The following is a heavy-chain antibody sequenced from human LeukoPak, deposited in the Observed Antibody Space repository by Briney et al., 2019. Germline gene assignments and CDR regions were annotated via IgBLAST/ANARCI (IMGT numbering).Heavy chain of an antibody. CDR2: ISAYNGNT. Sequence: ASVTVSCTASGYTFTSYGISWVRQAPGQGLEWMGWISAYNGNTNYAQKLQGRVTMTTDTCTSTAYMELRSLRSDDTAVYYCARDQWFGERFDYWGQGTLVTVSS. CDR1: GYTFTSYG. J-gene: IGHJ4*02. V-gene: IGHV1-18*01. D-gene: IGHD3-10*01. CDR3: ARDQWFGERFDY.